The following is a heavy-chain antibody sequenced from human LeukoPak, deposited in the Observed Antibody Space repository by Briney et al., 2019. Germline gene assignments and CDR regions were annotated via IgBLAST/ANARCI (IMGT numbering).Heavy chain of an antibody. J-gene: IGHJ4*02. V-gene: IGHV3-73*01. CDR2: IRSKANNYAT. CDR1: GFTFSGSA. D-gene: IGHD6-13*01. Sequence: GGSLKLSCAASGFTFSGSAMHWVRQASGKGLEWVGRIRSKANNYATAYAASVRGRLTISRDDSKNTAYLQMNSLKTEDTAVYYCTRQVTGLSSWDWGQGTLVTVSS. CDR3: TRQVTGLSSWD.